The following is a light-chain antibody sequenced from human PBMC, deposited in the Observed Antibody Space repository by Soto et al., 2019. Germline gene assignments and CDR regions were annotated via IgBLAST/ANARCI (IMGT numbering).Light chain of an antibody. CDR1: QSISSSY. CDR2: GAS. CDR3: QQYGSSRFT. V-gene: IGKV3-20*01. Sequence: EIVLTQSPGTLSLSPGERATLSCRASQSISSSYLAWYQQKPGQAPRLLVYGASSRATGIPDRFSXXXSGXXFTLTISRLEPEDFAVYYCQQYGSSRFTFGPGTKVDIK. J-gene: IGKJ3*01.